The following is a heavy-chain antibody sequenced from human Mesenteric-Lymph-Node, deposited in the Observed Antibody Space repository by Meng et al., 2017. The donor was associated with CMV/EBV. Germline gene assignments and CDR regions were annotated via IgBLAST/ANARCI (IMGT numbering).Heavy chain of an antibody. CDR1: GFTFSSYT. D-gene: IGHD3-3*01. V-gene: IGHV3-21*01. CDR3: AKAQYFNFWSDSNYYGMDV. CDR2: ISTSSSYI. J-gene: IGHJ6*02. Sequence: GGSLRLSCAGSGFTFSSYTMNWVRQAPGQGLEWVSSISTSSSYIYYADSVRGRFTISRDNSKNTLYLQMSSLRPEDTALYYCAKAQYFNFWSDSNYYGMDVWGQGTTVTVSS.